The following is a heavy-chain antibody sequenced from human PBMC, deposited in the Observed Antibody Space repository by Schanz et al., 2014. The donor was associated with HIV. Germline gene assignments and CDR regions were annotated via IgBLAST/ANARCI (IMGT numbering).Heavy chain of an antibody. CDR2: LFGSNE. CDR1: GFSSSNSV. CDR3: AKEWYYGSGSMDYGLDV. J-gene: IGHJ6*02. Sequence: QAQLVESGGCVVQPGGSLRLSCAASGFSSSNSVIHWVRQAPGKGLEWVAALFGSNEHYKESVKGRFTVSGDTSKNTVDLQMTSLRPEDAAVYYCAKEWYYGSGSMDYGLDVWGQGTTVTVSS. V-gene: IGHV3-30*04. D-gene: IGHD3-10*01.